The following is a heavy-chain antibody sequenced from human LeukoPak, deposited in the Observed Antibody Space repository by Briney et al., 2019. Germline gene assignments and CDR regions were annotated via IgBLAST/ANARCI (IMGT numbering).Heavy chain of an antibody. J-gene: IGHJ4*02. D-gene: IGHD1-26*01. CDR2: IDPDDSYT. CDR1: GSRFTSYW. CDR3: ARHFGGSYYADY. Sequence: GASLKISCKGSGSRFTSYWISGGRKMPGKGLEWMGRIDPDDSYTNYSPSFQGHVTISADKSITTAYLHWSSLKASDTAMYYCARHFGGSYYADYWGQGTLVTVSS. V-gene: IGHV5-10-1*01.